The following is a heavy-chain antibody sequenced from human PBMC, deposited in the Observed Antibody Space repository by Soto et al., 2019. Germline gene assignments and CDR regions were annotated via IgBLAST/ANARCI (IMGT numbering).Heavy chain of an antibody. Sequence: GGSLRLSCAASGFTFSSYWMSWVRQAPGKGLEWVANIKQDGSEKYYVDSVKGRFTISRDNAKNSLYLQMNSLRAEDTAVYYCASDGDYYYYYMDVWGKGTTVTVSS. CDR3: ASDGDYYYYYMDV. CDR2: IKQDGSEK. J-gene: IGHJ6*03. CDR1: GFTFSSYW. D-gene: IGHD3-10*01. V-gene: IGHV3-7*01.